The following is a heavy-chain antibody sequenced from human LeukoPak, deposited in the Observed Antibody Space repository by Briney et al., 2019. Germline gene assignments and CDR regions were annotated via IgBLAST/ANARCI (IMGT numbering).Heavy chain of an antibody. V-gene: IGHV5-51*01. D-gene: IGHD5-24*01. CDR2: SYPGDSDT. CDR3: ARRAGDGYNYVRWYFDL. CDR1: GYSFTSYW. Sequence: GESLKISCKGSGYSFTSYWIGWVRQMPGKRLERMGISYPGDSDTRYSPSFQGQVTISPDKSISTAYLQWSSLKASDTAMSYCARRAGDGYNYVRWYFDLWGRGTLVTVSS. J-gene: IGHJ2*01.